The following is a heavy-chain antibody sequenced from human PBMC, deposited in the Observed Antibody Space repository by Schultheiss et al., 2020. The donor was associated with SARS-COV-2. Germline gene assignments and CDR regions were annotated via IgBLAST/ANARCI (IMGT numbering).Heavy chain of an antibody. CDR1: GFTFSSYS. CDR2: ISSSSSTI. D-gene: IGHD3-10*01. V-gene: IGHV3-48*01. Sequence: GGSLRLSCAASGFTFSSYSMNWVRQAPGKGLEWVSYISSSSSTIYYADSVKGRFTISRDNAKNSLYLQMNSLRAEDTAVYYCARDQECPQQVRGFSFPHALKGRVDYWGQGTLVTVSS. CDR3: ARDQECPQQVRGFSFPHALKGRVDY. J-gene: IGHJ4*02.